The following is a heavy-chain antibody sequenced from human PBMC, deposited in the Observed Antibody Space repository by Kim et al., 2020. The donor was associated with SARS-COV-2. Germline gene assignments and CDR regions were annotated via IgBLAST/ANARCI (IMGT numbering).Heavy chain of an antibody. CDR1: GFTFSNYW. V-gene: IGHV3-7*01. CDR3: TRGGFDY. J-gene: IGHJ4*02. Sequence: GGSLRLSCAASGFTFSNYWMRWVRQAPGKGLEWVANIKQDGSEKHYVDSVKGRFTISRDNAKNSLYLQMNSLRAEDTAVYYCTRGGFDYWGQGTLVTVSS. CDR2: IKQDGSEK.